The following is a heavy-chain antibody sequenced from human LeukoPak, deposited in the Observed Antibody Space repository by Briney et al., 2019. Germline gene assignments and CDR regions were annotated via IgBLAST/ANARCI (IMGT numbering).Heavy chain of an antibody. CDR1: GGSISSGSYY. CDR3: ARDSRDILTGYEPDY. J-gene: IGHJ4*02. Sequence: PSETLSLTCTVSGGSISSGSYYWSWIRQPAGKGLEWIGRIYTSGSTNYNPSLKSRVTISVDTSKNQFSLKLSSVTAADTAVYYCARDSRDILTGYEPDYWGQGTLVTVSS. V-gene: IGHV4-61*02. CDR2: IYTSGST. D-gene: IGHD3-9*01.